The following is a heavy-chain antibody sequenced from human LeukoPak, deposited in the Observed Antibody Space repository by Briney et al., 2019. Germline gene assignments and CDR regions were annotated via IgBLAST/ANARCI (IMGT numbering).Heavy chain of an antibody. Sequence: ASVKVSCKASGSTFSSYAISWVRQAPGQGLEWMGGIIPIFGTANYAQKFQGRVTMTRDMSTSTVYMELSSLRSEDRAVYYCARELGYSNFDYWGQGTLVTVSS. D-gene: IGHD2-15*01. J-gene: IGHJ4*02. CDR1: GSTFSSYA. CDR3: ARELGYSNFDY. CDR2: IIPIFGTA. V-gene: IGHV1-69*05.